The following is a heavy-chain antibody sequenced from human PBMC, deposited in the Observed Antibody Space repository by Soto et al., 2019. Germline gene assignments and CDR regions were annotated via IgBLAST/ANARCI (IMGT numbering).Heavy chain of an antibody. CDR3: ARTCNTPSCQYGLDV. J-gene: IGHJ6*02. CDR2: INAYSGHT. Sequence: QVQLVQSGPEVRKPGASVKVSCKASGYTFPSYGISWVRQAPGQGLEWMGWINAYSGHTKYAQRLQVRLTMSAATCMSTASMELRRLRTDETAVYYCARTCNTPSCQYGLDVWGQWTTVSVS. V-gene: IGHV1-18*01. D-gene: IGHD2-2*01. CDR1: GYTFPSYG.